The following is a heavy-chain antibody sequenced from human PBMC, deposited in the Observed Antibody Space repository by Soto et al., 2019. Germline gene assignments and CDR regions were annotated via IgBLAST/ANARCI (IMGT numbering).Heavy chain of an antibody. CDR2: IIAIFGTE. V-gene: IGHV1-69*12. D-gene: IGHD3-22*01. CDR3: ARSDDISGYYPCY. CDR1: GGTFSSYA. J-gene: IGHJ4*02. Sequence: QVQLVQSGAEVKKPGSSVNVSCKASGGTFSSYAISWVRQAPGQGLEWLGGIIAIFGTENYAQKFQGRVTITADESTSTAYMELSSLRSEDTAGYYWARSDDISGYYPCYWGQGTLVTVSS.